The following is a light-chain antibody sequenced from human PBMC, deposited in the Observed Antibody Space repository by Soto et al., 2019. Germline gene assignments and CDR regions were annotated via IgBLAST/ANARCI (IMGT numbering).Light chain of an antibody. CDR2: DVS. Sequence: QSALTQPASVSGSLGQSITISCTGAASXIGYYNFVSWYQQHPATAPKLIIYDVSHRPSGISFRFSGSKSGNTASLTISGLRAEDEAAYYCASYTGTDTPWVFGGGTKVTVL. V-gene: IGLV2-14*03. J-gene: IGLJ3*02. CDR3: ASYTGTDTPWV. CDR1: ASXIGYYNF.